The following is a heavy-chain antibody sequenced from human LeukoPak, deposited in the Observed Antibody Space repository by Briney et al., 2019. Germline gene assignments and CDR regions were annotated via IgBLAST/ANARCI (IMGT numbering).Heavy chain of an antibody. V-gene: IGHV3-33*01. Sequence: QTGGSLTLSCAASGLTFTNYGFHWVRQAPGKGGEWVAVVWFDGTHDYYGDSVKGRFTISRHNSKRTLFVQMNSLTTEDTAVYYCARDPDLYGDSFFDLWGQGSLVTVSS. D-gene: IGHD4-17*01. CDR1: GLTFTNYG. J-gene: IGHJ4*02. CDR3: ARDPDLYGDSFFDL. CDR2: VWFDGTHD.